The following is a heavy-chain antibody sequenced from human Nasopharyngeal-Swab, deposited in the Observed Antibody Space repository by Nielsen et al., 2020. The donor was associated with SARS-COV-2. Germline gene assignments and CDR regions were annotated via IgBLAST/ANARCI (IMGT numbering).Heavy chain of an antibody. Sequence: WIRQPPGKGLEWVSYISSSGSTIYYADSVKGRFTISRDNAKNSLYLQMNSLRAEDTAVYYCARSTGWELFDYWGQGTLVTVSS. CDR3: ARSTGWELFDY. J-gene: IGHJ4*02. D-gene: IGHD1-26*01. CDR2: ISSSGSTI. V-gene: IGHV3-11*04.